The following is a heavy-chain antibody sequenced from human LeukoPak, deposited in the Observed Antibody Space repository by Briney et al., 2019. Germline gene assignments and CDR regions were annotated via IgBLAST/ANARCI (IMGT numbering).Heavy chain of an antibody. CDR2: IKQDGSEK. D-gene: IGHD3-3*01. J-gene: IGHJ4*02. CDR1: GFTFSSYW. V-gene: IGHV3-7*03. CDR3: ARDPRYYDFWSGYHPLDY. Sequence: GGSLRLSCAASGFTFSSYWMSWVRQAPGKGLEWVANIKQDGSEKYYVDSVKGRFTISRDNAKNSLYLQMNSLRAEDTAVYYRARDPRYYDFWSGYHPLDYWGQGTLVTVSS.